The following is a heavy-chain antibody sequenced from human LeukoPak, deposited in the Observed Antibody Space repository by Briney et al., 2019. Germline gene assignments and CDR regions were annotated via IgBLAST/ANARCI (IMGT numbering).Heavy chain of an antibody. Sequence: SETLSLTCTVSGGSISSSSYYWGWIRQPPGKGLEWIGSIYYSGSTYYNPSLKSRVTISVDTSKNQFSLKLSSVTAADTAVYYCARERPSDSGSYPPSHWFDPWGQGTLVTVSS. CDR3: ARERPSDSGSYPPSHWFDP. D-gene: IGHD1-26*01. J-gene: IGHJ5*02. CDR1: GGSISSSSYY. CDR2: IYYSGST. V-gene: IGHV4-39*07.